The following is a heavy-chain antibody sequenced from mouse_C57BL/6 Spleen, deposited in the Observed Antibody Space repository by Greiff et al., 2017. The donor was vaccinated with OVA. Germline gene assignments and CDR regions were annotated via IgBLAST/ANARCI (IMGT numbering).Heavy chain of an antibody. V-gene: IGHV5-15*01. J-gene: IGHJ1*03. CDR1: GFTFSDYG. CDR3: ARRGSNYEGYFDV. Sequence: EVQLVESGGGLVQPGGSLKLSCAASGFTFSDYGMAWVRQAPRKGPEWVAFISNLAYSIYYADTVTGRFTISRENAKNTLYLEMSSLRSEDTAMYYCARRGSNYEGYFDVWGTGTTVTVSS. D-gene: IGHD2-5*01. CDR2: ISNLAYSI.